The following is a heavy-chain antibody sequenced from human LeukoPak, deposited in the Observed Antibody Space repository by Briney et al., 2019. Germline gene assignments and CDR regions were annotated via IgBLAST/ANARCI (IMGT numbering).Heavy chain of an antibody. CDR2: IWYDGSKK. Sequence: GGSLRLSCAASGFTFSSFGMHWVRQAPGKGLEWVAIIWYDGSKKYYADSLRGLFTISRDNSKNTLYLQMSSLRAEDTAVYYCARGEQLENWGQGTLVTVSS. J-gene: IGHJ4*02. CDR3: ARGEQLEN. D-gene: IGHD6-13*01. CDR1: GFTFSSFG. V-gene: IGHV3-33*01.